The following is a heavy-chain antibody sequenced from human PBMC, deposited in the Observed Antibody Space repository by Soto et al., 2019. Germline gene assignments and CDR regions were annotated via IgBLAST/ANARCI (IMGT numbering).Heavy chain of an antibody. D-gene: IGHD2-2*01. CDR3: ARDGGYCSSTSCPGDY. J-gene: IGHJ4*02. CDR2: IIPIFGTA. CDR1: GGTFSSYA. V-gene: IGHV1-69*06. Sequence: SVKVSCKASGGTFSSYAISWVRQAPGQGLEWMGGIIPIFGTASYAQKFQGRVTITADKSTSTAYMELSSLRSEDTAVYYCARDGGYCSSTSCPGDYWGQGTLVTVSS.